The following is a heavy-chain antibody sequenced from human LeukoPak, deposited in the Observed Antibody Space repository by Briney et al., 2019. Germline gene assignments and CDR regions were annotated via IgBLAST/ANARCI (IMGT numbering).Heavy chain of an antibody. CDR3: ARSYSYDFWSGYPQAFDI. J-gene: IGHJ3*02. CDR2: IYYSGST. CDR1: GGSISSSSYY. D-gene: IGHD3-3*01. Sequence: PSETLSLTCTVSGGSISSSSYYWGWIRQPPGKGLEWIGSIYYSGSTYYNPSLKSRVTISVDTSKNQFSLKLSSVTAADTAVYYCARSYSYDFWSGYPQAFDIWGQGTMVTVSS. V-gene: IGHV4-39*01.